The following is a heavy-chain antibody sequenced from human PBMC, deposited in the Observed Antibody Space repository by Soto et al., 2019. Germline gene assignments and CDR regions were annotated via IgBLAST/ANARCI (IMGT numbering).Heavy chain of an antibody. J-gene: IGHJ4*02. V-gene: IGHV3-23*01. CDR1: RFIFSSYG. CDR3: ATSPVESGTFDY. CDR2: ISGSGGST. Sequence: EVQVLESGGGLIQPGGTLRLSCAASRFIFSSYGMSWVRQAPGKGLEWVSGISGSGGSTWYADSVKGRFTISRDNSKKTLYLPMSSLRVDDTTVYSCATSPVESGTFDYWGQGTLVTVSS.